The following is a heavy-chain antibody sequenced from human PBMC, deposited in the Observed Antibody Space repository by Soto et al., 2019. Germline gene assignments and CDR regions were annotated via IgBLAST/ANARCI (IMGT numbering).Heavy chain of an antibody. J-gene: IGHJ4*02. CDR2: ISYDGSNK. V-gene: IGHV3-30*18. CDR3: AKDSRFGELGWGNLDY. CDR1: GFTFSSYG. D-gene: IGHD3-10*01. Sequence: QVQLVESGGGVVQPGRSLRLSCAASGFTFSSYGMHWVRQAPGKGLEWVAVISYDGSNKYYADSVKGRFTISRDNSKNMLYLQMNSLRAEDTAVYYCAKDSRFGELGWGNLDYWGQGTLVTVSS.